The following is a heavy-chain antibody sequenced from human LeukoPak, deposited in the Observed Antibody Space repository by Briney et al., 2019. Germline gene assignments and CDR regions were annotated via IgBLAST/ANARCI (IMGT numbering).Heavy chain of an antibody. CDR3: ARGDQAEMYSSSRYAFFH. CDR2: IFSSGNRDVHT. Sequence: PSETPSPTCTVPGDSIRKYSRGWLRQPAGKGLEWTGRIFSSGNRDVHTNSNPSLKSRVTMSLDTSKKQFSVKRASVSAAATAVYYCARGDQAEMYSSSRYAFFHWGQGTLVTVSS. CDR1: GDSIRKYS. V-gene: IGHV4-4*07. J-gene: IGHJ1*01. D-gene: IGHD6-13*01.